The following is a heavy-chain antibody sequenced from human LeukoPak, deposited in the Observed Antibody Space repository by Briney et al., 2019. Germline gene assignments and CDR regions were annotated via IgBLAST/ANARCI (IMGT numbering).Heavy chain of an antibody. Sequence: GGSLRLSCAASGLAFSGYAMSWVRQAPGKGLEWVSGISGSGGRVYYADSVKGRFTISRDNSKNILYLQMKNLRVEHTAVYYCAKHIVAGISYYFEHWGQGIPVTVSS. CDR3: AKHIVAGISYYFEH. D-gene: IGHD6-19*01. V-gene: IGHV3-23*01. J-gene: IGHJ4*02. CDR2: ISGSGGRV. CDR1: GLAFSGYA.